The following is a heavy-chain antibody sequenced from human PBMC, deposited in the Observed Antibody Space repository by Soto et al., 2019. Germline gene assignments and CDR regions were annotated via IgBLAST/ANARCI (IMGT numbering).Heavy chain of an antibody. CDR2: VSAYNGNT. CDR1: GYTFSNEA. CDR3: ARASRYCWNYMMY. V-gene: IGHV1-18*01. Sequence: ASVKVSCKASGYTFSNEAITWVRQAPGQGLEWMGWVSAYNGNTNYAQKFKGRVTMTTDTSTSTAYMEVRSLRYDDTAVYFCARASRYCWNYMMYGGQGTAVTVSS. J-gene: IGHJ4*02. D-gene: IGHD1-7*01.